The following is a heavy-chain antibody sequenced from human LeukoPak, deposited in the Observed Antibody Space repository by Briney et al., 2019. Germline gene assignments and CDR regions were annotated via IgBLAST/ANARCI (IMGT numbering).Heavy chain of an antibody. J-gene: IGHJ6*03. CDR3: ARGPSAAGWEYYYYYYYMDV. V-gene: IGHV3-48*04. Sequence: GGSLRLSCAASGFTFSSYSMNWFRQAPGKGLEWVSYISSSSSTIYYADSVKGRFTISRDNAKNSLYLQMNSLRAEDTAVYYCARGPSAAGWEYYYYYYYMDVWGKGTTVTVSS. CDR1: GFTFSSYS. CDR2: ISSSSSTI. D-gene: IGHD6-13*01.